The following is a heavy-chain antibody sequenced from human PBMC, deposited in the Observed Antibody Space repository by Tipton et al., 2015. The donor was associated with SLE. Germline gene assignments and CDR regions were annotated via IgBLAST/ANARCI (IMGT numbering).Heavy chain of an antibody. CDR1: GGSISGSNYY. CDR3: ARHDTNYGRNWFDP. J-gene: IGHJ5*02. D-gene: IGHD2-8*01. Sequence: TLSLTCTVSGGSISGSNYYWDWFRQPPGKGPEGIGRITNNGNTYYIPSLQSRVTMSVDTSKNHFSLKLSSVTAADTAVYYCARHDTNYGRNWFDPWGQGTLVTVSS. V-gene: IGHV4-39*01. CDR2: ITNNGNT.